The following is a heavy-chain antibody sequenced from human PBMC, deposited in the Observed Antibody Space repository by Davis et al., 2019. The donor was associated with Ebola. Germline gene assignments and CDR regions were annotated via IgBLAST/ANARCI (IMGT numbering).Heavy chain of an antibody. CDR2: IIPIFGTA. V-gene: IGHV1-69*13. D-gene: IGHD6-6*01. Sequence: SVKVSCKASGGTFSSYAISWVRQAPGQGLEWMGGIIPIFGTANYAQKFQGRVTITADESTSTAYMELSSLRSEDTAMYYCARDKSHPYSSSPGFDLWGRGTLVTVSS. CDR3: ARDKSHPYSSSPGFDL. J-gene: IGHJ2*01. CDR1: GGTFSSYA.